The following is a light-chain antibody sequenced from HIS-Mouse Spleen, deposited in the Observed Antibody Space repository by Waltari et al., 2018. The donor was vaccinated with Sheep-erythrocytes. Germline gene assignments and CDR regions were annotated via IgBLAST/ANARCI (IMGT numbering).Light chain of an antibody. Sequence: SYELTQPPSVSVSPGQTASITCSGDKLGDKYACWYQQKPGQSPVLVIYQDSKRPSGIPRPFSGSNSGNTATLTISGTQAMDEADYYCQAWDSSTAVFGGGTKLTVL. J-gene: IGLJ2*01. CDR3: QAWDSSTAV. V-gene: IGLV3-1*01. CDR1: KLGDKY. CDR2: QDS.